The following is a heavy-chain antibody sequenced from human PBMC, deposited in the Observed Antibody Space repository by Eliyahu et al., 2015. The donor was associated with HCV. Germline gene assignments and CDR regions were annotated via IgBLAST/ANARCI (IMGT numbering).Heavy chain of an antibody. V-gene: IGHV3-33*01. CDR1: GFTFSSYG. D-gene: IGHD2-8*01. CDR2: VWYDGSNT. CDR3: ARDRLSDWYFDL. J-gene: IGHJ2*01. Sequence: QVQLVESGGGVVQPGRSLRLSCAASGFTFSSYGMHWVRQAPGKGLEWVAVVWYDGSNTYYADSVKGRFTISRDNSKNMLYLQMNSLRAEDTAVYYCARDRLSDWYFDLWGRGTLVTVSS.